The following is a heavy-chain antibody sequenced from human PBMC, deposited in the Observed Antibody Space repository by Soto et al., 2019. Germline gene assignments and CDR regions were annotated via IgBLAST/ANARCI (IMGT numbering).Heavy chain of an antibody. J-gene: IGHJ4*02. V-gene: IGHV3-23*01. CDR2: LSGSGGTT. CDR3: AKQRAGYGSGSDTFYFDF. CDR1: GFTFSTYA. Sequence: GGSLRLSCSTSGFTFSTYAMNWVRQAPGKGLEWVSALSGSGGTTYYADSVRGRFTISRDNSKNTLFLQMSSLRAEDTALYYCAKQRAGYGSGSDTFYFDFWGQGTLVTVS. D-gene: IGHD3-10*01.